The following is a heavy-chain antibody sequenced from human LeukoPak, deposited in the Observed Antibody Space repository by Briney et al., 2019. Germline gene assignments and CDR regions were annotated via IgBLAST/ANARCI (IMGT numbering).Heavy chain of an antibody. CDR3: AGHHGSAGYNWFDP. CDR2: IYYSGST. V-gene: IGHV4-39*07. D-gene: IGHD3-10*01. J-gene: IGHJ5*02. Sequence: SETLSLTCTVSGGSISSSTYYWGWIRQPPGKGLEWIGSIYYSGSTYYNPSLKSPVTMSVDTSKNQFSLKLSSVTAADTAVYYCAGHHGSAGYNWFDPWGQGTLVTVSS. CDR1: GGSISSSTYY.